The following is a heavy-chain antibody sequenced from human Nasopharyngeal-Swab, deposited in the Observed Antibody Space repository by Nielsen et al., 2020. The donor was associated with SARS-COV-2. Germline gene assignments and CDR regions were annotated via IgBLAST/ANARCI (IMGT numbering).Heavy chain of an antibody. D-gene: IGHD1-26*01. J-gene: IGHJ4*02. CDR3: ASYYVGVDGQKRFDD. CDR2: IFHSGNT. V-gene: IGHV4-39*01. Sequence: SETLSLTCTVSGGSISRDIHYWGWIRQPPGKGLEWIGTIFHSGNTYYNPSLKSRVSISVDMSKNQFSLNLHSVTAADTGVYYCASYYVGVDGQKRFDDWGQGTLVTVSS. CDR1: GGSISRDIHY.